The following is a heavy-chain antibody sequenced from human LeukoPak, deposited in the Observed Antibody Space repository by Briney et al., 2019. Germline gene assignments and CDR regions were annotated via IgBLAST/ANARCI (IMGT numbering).Heavy chain of an antibody. D-gene: IGHD3-10*01. Sequence: SETLSLTCAAKGGSFSGYHWSWIRQSAGKGLEWIGEINRRGNTNYNPPLKSRVSISIDASKNQFALKLRSVTAADTAVYYCRLTYYYHTTGYWPLDYWGQGALATVSS. V-gene: IGHV4-34*01. CDR3: RLTYYYHTTGYWPLDY. J-gene: IGHJ4*02. CDR2: INRRGNT. CDR1: GGSFSGYH.